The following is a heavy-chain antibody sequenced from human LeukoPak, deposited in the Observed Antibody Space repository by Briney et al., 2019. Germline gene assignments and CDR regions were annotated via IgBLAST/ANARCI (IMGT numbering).Heavy chain of an antibody. CDR3: AKDMRLVATIDY. D-gene: IGHD5-12*01. Sequence: SGGSLRLSCAASGFTFSSYSMDWVRQAPGKGLEWVAFIRYDGSNKYYADSVKGRFTISRDNSKNTLYLQMNSLRAEDTAVYYCAKDMRLVATIDYWGQGTLVTVSS. V-gene: IGHV3-30*02. CDR1: GFTFSSYS. J-gene: IGHJ4*02. CDR2: IRYDGSNK.